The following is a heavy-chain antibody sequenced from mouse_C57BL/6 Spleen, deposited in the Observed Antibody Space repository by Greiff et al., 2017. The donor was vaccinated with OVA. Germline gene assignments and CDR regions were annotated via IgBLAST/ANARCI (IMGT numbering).Heavy chain of an antibody. CDR3: ARELGR. V-gene: IGHV1-54*01. CDR2: INPGGGGT. D-gene: IGHD4-1*01. J-gene: IGHJ2*01. Sequence: QVQLQQSGAELVRPGTSVKVSCKASGYAFTNYLIEWVKQRPGQGLEWIGVINPGGGGTNYNEKFKGKATLTADKSSSTAYMQLSSLTSEDSAVYFCARELGRWGQGTTLTVSS. CDR1: GYAFTNYL.